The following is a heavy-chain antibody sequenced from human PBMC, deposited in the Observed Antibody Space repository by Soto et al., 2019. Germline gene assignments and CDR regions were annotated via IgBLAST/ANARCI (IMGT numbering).Heavy chain of an antibody. D-gene: IGHD1-7*01. CDR1: GFSLNTNGMG. CDR2: IYWDEDK. V-gene: IGHV2-5*02. Sequence: QITLKESGPTLVRPTQTLTLTCSFSGFSLNTNGMGVGWIRQPPGKALEWLAFIYWDEDKRYSPSLKTRLTVTTDTSKNEVVLTLTNLDPLDTGTYHCEGWNYESGLDVWGPGTTVNVSS. CDR3: EGWNYESGLDV. J-gene: IGHJ6*02.